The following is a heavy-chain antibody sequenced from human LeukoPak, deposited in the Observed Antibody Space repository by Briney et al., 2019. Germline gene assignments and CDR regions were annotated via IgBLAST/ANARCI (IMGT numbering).Heavy chain of an antibody. J-gene: IGHJ4*02. V-gene: IGHV3-33*01. D-gene: IGHD6-19*01. Sequence: GRSLRLSCAASGFTFTSYGIDWVRQAPGKGLEWVAVIWYDGSEKYYADSVKGRFTISRDQSKNTAYLQMNSLRAEDTAVCYCARLGSGWSFDYWGQGAPVTVSS. CDR3: ARLGSGWSFDY. CDR2: IWYDGSEK. CDR1: GFTFTSYG.